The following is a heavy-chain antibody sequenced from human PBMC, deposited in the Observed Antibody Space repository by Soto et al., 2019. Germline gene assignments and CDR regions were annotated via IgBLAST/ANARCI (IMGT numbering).Heavy chain of an antibody. CDR1: GFTFSGHW. J-gene: IGHJ3*02. CDR2: INTDGGST. D-gene: IGHD2-2*01. CDR3: ARVAGYCSRTSCYRRAFDT. Sequence: EVQLVESGGDLVQPGGSLRLSCAASGFTFSGHWMHWVRQVPGKGLVWVSRINTDGGSTSYADSVKGRFTISRDNAKNTLFLQMTGLRVDDTSVYYCARVAGYCSRTSCYRRAFDTWGQGTMVTVSS. V-gene: IGHV3-74*01.